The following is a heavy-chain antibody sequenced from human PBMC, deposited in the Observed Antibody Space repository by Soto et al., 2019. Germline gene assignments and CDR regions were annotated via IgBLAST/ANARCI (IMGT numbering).Heavy chain of an antibody. Sequence: SETLSLTCTVSGGSISSYYWSWIRQPPGKGLEWIGYIYYSGSTNYNPSLKSRVTISVDTSKNQFSLKLSSVSAADTAVYYCARDLYYRYYYYGMDVWGQGTTVTVSS. CDR1: GGSISSYY. J-gene: IGHJ6*02. CDR3: ARDLYYRYYYYGMDV. V-gene: IGHV4-59*01. D-gene: IGHD3-16*01. CDR2: IYYSGST.